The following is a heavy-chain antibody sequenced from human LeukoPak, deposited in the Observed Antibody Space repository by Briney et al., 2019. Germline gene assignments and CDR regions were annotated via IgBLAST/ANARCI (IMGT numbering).Heavy chain of an antibody. CDR1: GGSISSYY. J-gene: IGHJ4*02. D-gene: IGHD4-23*01. Sequence: SETLSLTCTVSGGSISSYYWSWIRQPPGKGLEWIGYIYYSGSTNYNPSLKSRVTISVDTSKNQFSLKLTSVTAADTAVYYCATLTTVVTAYYFDYWGQGTLVTVSS. V-gene: IGHV4-59*08. CDR3: ATLTTVVTAYYFDY. CDR2: IYYSGST.